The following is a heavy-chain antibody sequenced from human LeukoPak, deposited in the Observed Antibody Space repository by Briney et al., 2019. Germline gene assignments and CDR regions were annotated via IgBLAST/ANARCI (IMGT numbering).Heavy chain of an antibody. J-gene: IGHJ4*02. V-gene: IGHV3-15*01. CDR1: GITFSNVW. CDR3: AADRADY. CDR2: IKSKPDGGTT. Sequence: GGSLRLSCAASGITFSNVWMNWVRQAPGKGLEWIGRIKSKPDGGTTDYVAPVEGRFTISRDDSKSMLYLQINSLKIEDTAVYYCAADRADYWGQGTLVTVSS.